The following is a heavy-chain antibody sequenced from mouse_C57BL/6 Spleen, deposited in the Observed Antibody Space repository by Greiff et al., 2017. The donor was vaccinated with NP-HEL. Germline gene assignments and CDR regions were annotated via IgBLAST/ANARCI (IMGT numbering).Heavy chain of an antibody. J-gene: IGHJ2*01. CDR2: IYPRSGNT. Sequence: VQLQQSGAELARPGASVKLSCKASGYTFTSYGISWVKQRTGQGLEWIGEIYPRSGNTYYNEKFKGEATLTADKSSSTAYMELRSLTSEDSAVYFCARSGTTVVSYYFDYWGQGTTLTVSS. V-gene: IGHV1-81*01. CDR1: GYTFTSYG. D-gene: IGHD1-1*01. CDR3: ARSGTTVVSYYFDY.